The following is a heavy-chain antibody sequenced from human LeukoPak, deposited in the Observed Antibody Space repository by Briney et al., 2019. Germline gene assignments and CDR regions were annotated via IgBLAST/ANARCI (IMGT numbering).Heavy chain of an antibody. CDR1: GYTFTGYY. CDR3: ARFTTGTTLIDY. D-gene: IGHD1-7*01. J-gene: IGHJ4*02. V-gene: IGHV1-2*02. CDR2: INPNSGGT. Sequence: ASVKVSCEASGYTFTGYYMNWVRQAPGQGLEWMGWINPNSGGTNYAQKFQDRVTMTRDTSISTAYMELSRLRSDDTAVYYCARFTTGTTLIDYWGQGTLVTVSS.